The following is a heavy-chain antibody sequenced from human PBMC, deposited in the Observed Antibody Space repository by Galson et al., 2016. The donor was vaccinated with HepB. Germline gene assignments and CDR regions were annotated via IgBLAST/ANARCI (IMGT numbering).Heavy chain of an antibody. J-gene: IGHJ4*02. CDR1: GFSFKSFA. CDR2: IWPDGSEQ. D-gene: IGHD3-22*01. Sequence: SLRLSCAASGFSFKSFAMYWVRQAPGKGLEWVALIWPDGSEQYYADSVNGRFTVSRDNSKNTLPRQMDSLRVEDTAVYHCARGTVLYFQWLSPHFEHWGPGTLVTVSS. V-gene: IGHV3-33*07. CDR3: ARGTVLYFQWLSPHFEH.